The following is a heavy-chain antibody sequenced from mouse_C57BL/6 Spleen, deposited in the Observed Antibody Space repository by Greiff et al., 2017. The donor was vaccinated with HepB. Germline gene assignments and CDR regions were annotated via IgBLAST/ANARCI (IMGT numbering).Heavy chain of an antibody. CDR1: GFTFSDYY. CDR2: ISNGGGST. CDR3: AADYDMAY. Sequence: EVKLLESGGGLVQPGGSLKLSCAASGFTFSDYYMYWVRQTPEKRLEWVAYISNGGGSTYYPDTVKGRFTISRDNAKNTLYLQMSRLKSEDTAMYYCAADYDMAYWGQRTLVTVAA. J-gene: IGHJ3*01. D-gene: IGHD2-4*01. V-gene: IGHV5-12*01.